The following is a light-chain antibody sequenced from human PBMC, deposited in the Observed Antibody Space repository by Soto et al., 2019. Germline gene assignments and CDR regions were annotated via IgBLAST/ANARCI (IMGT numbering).Light chain of an antibody. Sequence: DIQMTQSPSSLSASVGDRVTITCRASQGISNYLAWYQQKPGKVPKLLIYAASTLQSGVPSRFSDSGSGTDFTPTISSLQPEDVATYYCQKYNSAPWTFGQGTKVEIK. CDR1: QGISNY. J-gene: IGKJ1*01. CDR3: QKYNSAPWT. CDR2: AAS. V-gene: IGKV1-27*01.